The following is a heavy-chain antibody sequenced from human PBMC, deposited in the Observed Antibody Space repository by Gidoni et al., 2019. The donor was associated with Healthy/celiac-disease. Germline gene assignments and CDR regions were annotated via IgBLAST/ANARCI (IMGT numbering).Heavy chain of an antibody. J-gene: IGHJ5*02. CDR3: ARVVWKQWLVPLWFDP. V-gene: IGHV3-30-3*01. CDR2: ISFDGSNK. D-gene: IGHD6-19*01. Sequence: QVQLVESGGGVVQPGRSLRLSCAASGFTFRSYAMHWVRQAPGKGLEWVAVISFDGSNKYYADSVKGRFTISRDNSKNTLYLQMNSLRAEDTAVYYCARVVWKQWLVPLWFDPWGQGTLVTVSS. CDR1: GFTFRSYA.